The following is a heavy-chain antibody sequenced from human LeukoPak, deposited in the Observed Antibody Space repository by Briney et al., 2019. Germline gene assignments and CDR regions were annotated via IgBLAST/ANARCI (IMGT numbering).Heavy chain of an antibody. CDR2: MYISDSI. J-gene: IGHJ4*02. D-gene: IGHD3-22*01. Sequence: PSETLSLTCTVSGASISSYCWSWIRQPAGKGLEWIGRMYISDSINYNPSLKSRVTMSGDTSKNQLSLKLRSVTAADTAVYYCARHTYYYDSVGYYPLDYWGQGILVTVSS. V-gene: IGHV4-4*07. CDR3: ARHTYYYDSVGYYPLDY. CDR1: GASISSYC.